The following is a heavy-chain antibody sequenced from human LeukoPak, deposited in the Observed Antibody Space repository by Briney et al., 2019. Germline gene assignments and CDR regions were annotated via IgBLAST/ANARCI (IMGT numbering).Heavy chain of an antibody. Sequence: GGSLRLSCAASGFIFSTYDMHWVRQGTGKGLEWVSAIGTVGDTHYADSVKGRFTISRDNSKNTLYLQMNSLRAEDTAVYYCARKSASGNYPLDYWGQGTLVTVSS. CDR1: GFIFSTYD. J-gene: IGHJ4*02. D-gene: IGHD3-10*01. CDR2: IGTVGDT. CDR3: ARKSASGNYPLDY. V-gene: IGHV3-13*01.